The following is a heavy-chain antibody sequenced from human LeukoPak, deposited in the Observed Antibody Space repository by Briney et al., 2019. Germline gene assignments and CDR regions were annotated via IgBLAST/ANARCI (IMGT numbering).Heavy chain of an antibody. J-gene: IGHJ4*02. V-gene: IGHV4-31*03. CDR3: ARESGAGDPNYFDY. CDR2: IYYNGNT. CDR1: GGSISSGGYY. Sequence: SETLSLTCTVSGGSISSGGYYWSWIRQHPGKGLEWIGYIYYNGNTYYNPSLNSRLTISVDTSKNQFSLRLSSVTAADTAVYYCARESGAGDPNYFDYWGQGTLVTVSS. D-gene: IGHD2-21*02.